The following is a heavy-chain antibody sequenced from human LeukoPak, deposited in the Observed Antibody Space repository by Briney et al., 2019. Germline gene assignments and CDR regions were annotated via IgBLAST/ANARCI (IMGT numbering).Heavy chain of an antibody. D-gene: IGHD3-10*01. CDR2: IYHSGST. CDR3: ARDARVQKWFGELLKTTTYYFDY. Sequence: TASETLSLTCTVSGYSITRGSYWGWIRQPPGKGLEWIANIYHSGSTYYNPSLKSRVTISVDTSKNQFSLKLSSVTAADTAVYYCARDARVQKWFGELLKTTTYYFDYWGQGTLVTVSS. J-gene: IGHJ4*02. V-gene: IGHV4-38-2*02. CDR1: GYSITRGSY.